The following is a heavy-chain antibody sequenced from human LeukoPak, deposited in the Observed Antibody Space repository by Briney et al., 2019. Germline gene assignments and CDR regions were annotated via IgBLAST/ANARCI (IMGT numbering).Heavy chain of an antibody. V-gene: IGHV3-7*01. J-gene: IGHJ4*02. CDR3: VRSAKTFDY. Sequence: GGSLRLSCAASGFTFSSSWMSWVRQAPGKGLEWVANIKHDGTEKYCVDSVRGRFTISRDNAKNSLYLQMNSLRAEDTAVYYCVRSAKTFDYWGQGTLVTVSS. CDR2: IKHDGTEK. CDR1: GFTFSSSW.